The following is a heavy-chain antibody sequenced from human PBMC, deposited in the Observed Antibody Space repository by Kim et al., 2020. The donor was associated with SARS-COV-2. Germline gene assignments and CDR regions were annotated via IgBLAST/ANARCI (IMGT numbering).Heavy chain of an antibody. V-gene: IGHV5-51*01. D-gene: IGHD2-15*01. CDR2: GDPGDSDT. Sequence: GESLKISCKGSGYSFTSYWIGWVRQMPGKGMGGGGVGDPGDSDTRYSPSFQGQVTISADKSISTAYLQWSSLKASDTAMYYCARGRGDIVTGNDGDYFDYWGQGTLVTVSS. J-gene: IGHJ4*02. CDR1: GYSFTSYW. CDR3: ARGRGDIVTGNDGDYFDY.